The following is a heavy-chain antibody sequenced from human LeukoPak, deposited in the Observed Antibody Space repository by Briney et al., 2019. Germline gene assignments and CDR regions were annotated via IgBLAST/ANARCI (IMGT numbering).Heavy chain of an antibody. J-gene: IGHJ4*02. CDR3: ARLDESEGDY. V-gene: IGHV3-33*01. CDR2: IWYDGTNK. Sequence: GGSLRLSCAASGFTFSSYGMHWVRQAPGKGLEWVAGIWYDGTNKNYADSVKGQFTISRDNSKNTLYLQMNSLRAEDTAVYYCARLDESEGDYWGQGTLVTVSS. CDR1: GFTFSSYG.